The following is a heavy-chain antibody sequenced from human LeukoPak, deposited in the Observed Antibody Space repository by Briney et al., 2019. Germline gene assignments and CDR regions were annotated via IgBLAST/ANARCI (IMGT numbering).Heavy chain of an antibody. Sequence: GGSLRLSCAASGFTFSSYAMSWVRQAPGKGLEWVSAISGSGGSTYYADSVKGRFTISRDNSKNTLYLQMNSLRAEDTAVYYCANGTYDSSGYPEPFDYWGQGTLVTVSS. CDR3: ANGTYDSSGYPEPFDY. J-gene: IGHJ4*02. CDR2: ISGSGGST. CDR1: GFTFSSYA. D-gene: IGHD3-22*01. V-gene: IGHV3-23*01.